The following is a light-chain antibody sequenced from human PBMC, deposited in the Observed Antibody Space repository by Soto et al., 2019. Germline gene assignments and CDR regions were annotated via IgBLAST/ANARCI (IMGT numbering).Light chain of an antibody. CDR2: GNR. V-gene: IGLV1-40*01. Sequence: QSVLTQPPSVSGAPGQRVTLSCTGNSSNLGAGYDVHWYQQLPGAAPKLVIFGNRNRPSGIPDRFSDSKSGTSATLGITGLQTGDEADYFCATWDDSLSAVLFGGGTKLTVL. CDR1: SSNLGAGYD. CDR3: ATWDDSLSAVL. J-gene: IGLJ2*01.